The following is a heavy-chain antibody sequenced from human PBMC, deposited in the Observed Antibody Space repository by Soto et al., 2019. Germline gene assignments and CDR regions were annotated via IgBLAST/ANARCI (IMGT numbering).Heavy chain of an antibody. CDR3: ARQDVVVPAAIPQFDP. Sequence: QVQLVQSGAEVKKPGASVKVSCKASGYSFTSYGISWVRQAPGQGLDWMGWISPYNGNTNYAQKLQGRVTMTTDTSPSTAYMERMSLRCDDTAVYYCARQDVVVPAAIPQFDPWGQGTLVTVSS. V-gene: IGHV1-18*04. CDR1: GYSFTSYG. J-gene: IGHJ5*02. D-gene: IGHD2-2*02. CDR2: ISPYNGNT.